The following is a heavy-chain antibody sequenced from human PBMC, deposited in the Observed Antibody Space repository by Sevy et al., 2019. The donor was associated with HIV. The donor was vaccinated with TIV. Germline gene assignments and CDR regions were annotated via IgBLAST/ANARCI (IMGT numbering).Heavy chain of an antibody. Sequence: GGSLRLSCPASKFNRVSNYGMHWVRQAPGKGLEWVAYIRSDGSDKYYADSVKGRFIISRDNSENTLYLQMNSLRVEDTALYYCAKILRDDSNFDYWGQGTLVTVSS. J-gene: IGHJ4*02. CDR1: KFNRVSNYG. D-gene: IGHD3-3*01. CDR3: AKILRDDSNFDY. CDR2: IRSDGSDK. V-gene: IGHV3-30*02.